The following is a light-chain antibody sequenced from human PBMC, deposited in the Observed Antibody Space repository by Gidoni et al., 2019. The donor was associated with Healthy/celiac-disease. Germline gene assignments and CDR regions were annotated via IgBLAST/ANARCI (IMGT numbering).Light chain of an antibody. Sequence: DIHLTHSLSALSASVGDRVTITCRASQSISSYLNWYQQKPGKAPKPLIYAASSLQSGVPSRFSGSGSGTDFTLTISSLQPEDFATYYCQQSYSTPPITFGQGTRLEIK. CDR1: QSISSY. V-gene: IGKV1-39*01. J-gene: IGKJ5*01. CDR3: QQSYSTPPIT. CDR2: AAS.